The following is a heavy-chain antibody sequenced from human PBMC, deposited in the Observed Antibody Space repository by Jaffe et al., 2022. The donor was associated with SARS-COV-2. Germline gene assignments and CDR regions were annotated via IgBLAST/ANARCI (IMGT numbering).Heavy chain of an antibody. CDR2: INHSGST. V-gene: IGHV4-34*01. CDR3: ARGRIGGQQLVRYYYYYMDV. Sequence: QVQLQQWGAGLLKPSETLSLTCAVYGGSFSGYYWSWIRQPPGKGLEWIGEINHSGSTNYNPSLKSRVTISVDTSKNQFSLKLSSVTAADTAVYYCARGRIGGQQLVRYYYYYMDVWGKGTTVTVSS. J-gene: IGHJ6*03. D-gene: IGHD6-13*01. CDR1: GGSFSGYY.